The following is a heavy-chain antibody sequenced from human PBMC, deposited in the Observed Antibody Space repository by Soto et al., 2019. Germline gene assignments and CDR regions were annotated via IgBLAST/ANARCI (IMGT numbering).Heavy chain of an antibody. V-gene: IGHV3-23*01. J-gene: IGHJ4*02. CDR2: ISGSGGST. D-gene: IGHD3-22*01. CDR3: AKDPRRITMIVVAHNNKSIGY. CDR1: GFTFSSYA. Sequence: GGSLRLSCAASGFTFSSYAMSWVRQAPGKVLEWVSAISGSGGSTYYADSVKGRFTISRDNSKNTLYLQMNSLRAEDTAVYYCAKDPRRITMIVVAHNNKSIGYWGQGTLVNVSS.